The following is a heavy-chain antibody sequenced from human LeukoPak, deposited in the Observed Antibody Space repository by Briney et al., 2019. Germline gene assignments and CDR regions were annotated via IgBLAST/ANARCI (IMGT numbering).Heavy chain of an antibody. J-gene: IGHJ4*02. Sequence: ASVKVSCKASGYTFTSYGISWVRQAPGQGLEWMGIINPSGGSTSYAQKFQGRVTMTRDMSTSTVYMELSSLRSEDTAVYYCARPSGSSDYWGQGTLVTVSS. CDR1: GYTFTSYG. V-gene: IGHV1-46*01. CDR2: INPSGGST. CDR3: ARPSGSSDY. D-gene: IGHD1-26*01.